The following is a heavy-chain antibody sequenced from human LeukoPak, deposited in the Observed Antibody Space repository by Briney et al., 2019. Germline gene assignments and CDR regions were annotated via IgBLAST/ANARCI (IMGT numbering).Heavy chain of an antibody. Sequence: ASVKVSCKASGGTFSSYAISWVRQTPGQGGEWGGGIIHKFGAANYAQKFQDRVRITTDESTSTAYMELSRLRSEDTAILYCAAGFYDFWSETDYYYYMDVWGKGTTVTVPS. J-gene: IGHJ6*03. CDR3: AAGFYDFWSETDYYYYMDV. D-gene: IGHD3-3*01. CDR1: GGTFSSYA. CDR2: IIHKFGAA. V-gene: IGHV1-69*05.